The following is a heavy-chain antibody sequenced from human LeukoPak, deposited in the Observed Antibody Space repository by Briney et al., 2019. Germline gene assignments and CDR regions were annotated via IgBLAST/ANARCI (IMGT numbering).Heavy chain of an antibody. CDR3: AKYGIGVSYYGMDV. D-gene: IGHD2-8*01. CDR2: ISSSSSTI. V-gene: IGHV3-48*04. Sequence: GGSLRLSCAASGFTFSSYSMNWVRQAPGKGLEWVSYISSSSSTIYYADSVKGRFTISRDNAKNSLYLQMNSLRAEDTAVYYCAKYGIGVSYYGMDVWGQGTTVTVSS. J-gene: IGHJ6*02. CDR1: GFTFSSYS.